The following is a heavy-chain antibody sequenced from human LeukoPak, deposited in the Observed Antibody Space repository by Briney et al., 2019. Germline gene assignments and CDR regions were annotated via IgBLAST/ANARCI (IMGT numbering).Heavy chain of an antibody. V-gene: IGHV5-10-1*01. J-gene: IGHJ5*02. D-gene: IGHD3-10*01. CDR1: GYSFTSYW. CDR2: IDPSDSYT. Sequence: GESLRISCKGSGYSFTSYWISWVRQMPGKGLEWMGRIDPSDSYTNYSPSFQGHVTISADKSISTAYLQWSSLKASDTAMYYCARLGGSGSYYRSEDWFDPWGQGTLVTVSP. CDR3: ARLGGSGSYYRSEDWFDP.